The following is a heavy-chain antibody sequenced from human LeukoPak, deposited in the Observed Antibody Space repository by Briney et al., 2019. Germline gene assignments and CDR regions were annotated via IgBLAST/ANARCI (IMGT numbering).Heavy chain of an antibody. CDR3: AKEIVPPSGYYFDY. J-gene: IGHJ4*02. Sequence: GGSLRLSCAASGFTFSNSAMSWVRQAPGKRLEWVSSISSSGVNTYYADSVKGRFTIFRDNSKNTLYLQMNSLRVEDTAVYYCAKEIVPPSGYYFDYWGQGTLVTVSS. CDR2: ISSSGVNT. D-gene: IGHD6-6*01. V-gene: IGHV3-23*01. CDR1: GFTFSNSA.